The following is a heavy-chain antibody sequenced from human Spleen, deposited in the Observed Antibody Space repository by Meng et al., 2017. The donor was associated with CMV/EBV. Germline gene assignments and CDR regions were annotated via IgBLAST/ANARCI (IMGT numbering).Heavy chain of an antibody. CDR2: SSPHGGGT. V-gene: IGHV1-2*02. CDR3: ARPYYGSGSFEH. D-gene: IGHD3-10*01. J-gene: IGHJ4*02. Sequence: KASRYNFSGYHLHGVRQAPGQGLEGMGWSSPHGGGTKYSQRFQGRVTMTTDTSISTAYMELTRLRSDDTAIYYCARPYYGSGSFEHWGQGTLVTVSS. CDR1: RYNFSGYH.